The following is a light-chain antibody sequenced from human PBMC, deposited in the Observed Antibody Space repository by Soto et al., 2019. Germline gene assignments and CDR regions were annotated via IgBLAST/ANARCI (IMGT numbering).Light chain of an antibody. Sequence: DIQMTQSTSSLSASVGDRVTITCQASQDISNYLNWYQQKPGKAPKLLIYAASNLETGVPSRFSGSGSGTDFTFTISSLQPDDIATYYCPQYDNLPLTFGGGTKVEIK. CDR1: QDISNY. V-gene: IGKV1-33*01. J-gene: IGKJ4*01. CDR3: PQYDNLPLT. CDR2: AAS.